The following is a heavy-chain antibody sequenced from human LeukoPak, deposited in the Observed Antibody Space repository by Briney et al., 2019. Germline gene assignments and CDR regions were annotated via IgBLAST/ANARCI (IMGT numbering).Heavy chain of an antibody. CDR1: GGSFSGCY. D-gene: IGHD3-3*01. Sequence: SETLSLTCAVYGGSFSGCYWSWIRQPPGKGLEWIGEINHSGSTNYNPSLKSRVTISVDTSKNQFSLKLSSVTAADTAVYYCARGIIGYDFWSGYPYYYYYYGMDVWGQGTTVTVSS. J-gene: IGHJ6*02. V-gene: IGHV4-34*01. CDR3: ARGIIGYDFWSGYPYYYYYYGMDV. CDR2: INHSGST.